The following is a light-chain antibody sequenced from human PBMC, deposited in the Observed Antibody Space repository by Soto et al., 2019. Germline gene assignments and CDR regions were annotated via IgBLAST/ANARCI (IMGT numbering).Light chain of an antibody. CDR3: SSYTSSSTPL. Sequence: SALTQPASVSGSPGQSITISCTGTSSDVGGYNYVSWYQQHPGKAPKLMIYDVSNRPSGVSNRFSGSKSGNTASLTISGLQAEDEADYYCSSYTSSSTPLFVTGTKVTVL. J-gene: IGLJ1*01. CDR1: SSDVGGYNY. V-gene: IGLV2-14*01. CDR2: DVS.